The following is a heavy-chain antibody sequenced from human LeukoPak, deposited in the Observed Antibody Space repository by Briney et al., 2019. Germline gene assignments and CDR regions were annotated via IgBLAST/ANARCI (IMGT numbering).Heavy chain of an antibody. CDR2: ISGSGVTT. CDR1: GFTFNNYG. Sequence: GGSLRLSCAASGFTFNNYGLSWVRRAPGKGLEWVSAISGSGVTTYYADSVKGRFTISRDNSKNTLYLQMNSLRAEDTAVYYCSKWKAIVLVPEARSPIDYWGQGTLVTVSS. D-gene: IGHD2-2*01. V-gene: IGHV3-23*01. J-gene: IGHJ4*02. CDR3: SKWKAIVLVPEARSPIDY.